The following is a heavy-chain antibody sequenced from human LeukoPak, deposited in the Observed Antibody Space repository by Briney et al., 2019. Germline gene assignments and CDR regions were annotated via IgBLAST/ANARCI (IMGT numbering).Heavy chain of an antibody. CDR1: GGSFSGYY. J-gene: IGHJ4*02. CDR2: INHSGST. Sequence: SETLSLTCAVYGGSFSGYYWSWIRQPPEKGLEWIGEINHSGSTNYNPSLKSRVTISVDTSKNQFSLKLSSVTAADTAVYYCARAFYDSSGQDYWGQGTLVTVSS. CDR3: ARAFYDSSGQDY. D-gene: IGHD3-22*01. V-gene: IGHV4-34*01.